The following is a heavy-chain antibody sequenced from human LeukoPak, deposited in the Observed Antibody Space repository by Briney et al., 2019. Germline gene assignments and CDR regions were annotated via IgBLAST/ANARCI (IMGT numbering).Heavy chain of an antibody. V-gene: IGHV4-34*01. J-gene: IGHJ6*03. CDR2: INHSGST. CDR3: ARGLRTVVRGVIIGSYDYFYYMDV. Sequence: SETLSLTCAVYGGSFSGYYWSWIRQPPGKGLEWIGEINHSGSTNYNPSLKSRVTISVDTSKNQFSLKLSSVSAADTAVYYCARGLRTVVRGVIIGSYDYFYYMDVWGKGTTVTVSS. D-gene: IGHD3-10*01. CDR1: GGSFSGYY.